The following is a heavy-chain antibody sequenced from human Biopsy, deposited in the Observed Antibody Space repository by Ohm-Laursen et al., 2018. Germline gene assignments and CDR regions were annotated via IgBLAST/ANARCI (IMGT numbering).Heavy chain of an antibody. J-gene: IGHJ5*02. Sequence: SDTLSLTCSVSGGLNSNYYWSWIRQPAGKGLEWIGQIYTSGITNYNPSLKSRVTMSVDTSKNKFSLRVSSVTAADTAVYYCARDRDRRGWFDPWGQGTRVTVSS. CDR1: GGLNSNYY. V-gene: IGHV4-4*07. CDR2: IYTSGIT. D-gene: IGHD1-14*01. CDR3: ARDRDRRGWFDP.